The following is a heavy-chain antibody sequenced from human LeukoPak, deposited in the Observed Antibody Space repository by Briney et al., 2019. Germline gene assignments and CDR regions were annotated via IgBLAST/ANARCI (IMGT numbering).Heavy chain of an antibody. V-gene: IGHV3-23*01. CDR1: GFTFSSYA. J-gene: IGHJ4*02. CDR2: ISGSGGST. Sequence: GGPLRLSCAASGFTFSSYAMSWVRQAPGKGLEWVSAISGSGGSTYYADSVKGRFTISRDNSKNTLYLQMNSLRAEDTAVYYCANGYYYDSSGPFDYWGQGTLVTVSS. D-gene: IGHD3-22*01. CDR3: ANGYYYDSSGPFDY.